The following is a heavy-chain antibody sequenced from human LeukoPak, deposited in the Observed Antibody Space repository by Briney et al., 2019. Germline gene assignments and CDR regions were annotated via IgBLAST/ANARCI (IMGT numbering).Heavy chain of an antibody. CDR3: ARGPGALGY. V-gene: IGHV3-33*01. D-gene: IGHD7-27*01. CDR2: IWHDGSHK. J-gene: IGHJ4*02. CDR1: GFTFSTYA. Sequence: PGRSLRLSCAASGFTFSTYAMHWVRQAPGKGLEWVTMIWHDGSHKYYTDSVRGRFTISRDNSKNTVYLQMNSLRAEDTAVYYCARGPGALGYWGQGTLVTVSS.